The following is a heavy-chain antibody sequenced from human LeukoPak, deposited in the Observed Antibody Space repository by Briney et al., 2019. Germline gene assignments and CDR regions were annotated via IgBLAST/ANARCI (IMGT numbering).Heavy chain of an antibody. CDR1: GFTFSSYA. V-gene: IGHV3-23*01. J-gene: IGHJ5*02. Sequence: GGSLRLSCAASGFTFSSYAMSWVRQAPGERLEWVSAISGSGGSTYYAAPVKGRFTISRDNSKNTLYLQMSSLRAEDTAVYYCAKDHDFWSGYEWFDPWGQGTLVTVSS. CDR3: AKDHDFWSGYEWFDP. CDR2: ISGSGGST. D-gene: IGHD3-3*01.